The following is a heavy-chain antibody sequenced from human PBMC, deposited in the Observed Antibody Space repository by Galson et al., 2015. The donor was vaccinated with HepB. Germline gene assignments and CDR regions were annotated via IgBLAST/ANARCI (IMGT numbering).Heavy chain of an antibody. Sequence: SLRLSCAASGFTFSSYSMNWVRQAPGKGLEWVSYISSSSSTIYYADSVKGRFTISRDNAKNSLYLQMNSLRAEDTAVYYCARDYYDSSGYRHAFDIWGQGTMVTVSS. D-gene: IGHD3-22*01. CDR3: ARDYYDSSGYRHAFDI. J-gene: IGHJ3*02. V-gene: IGHV3-48*01. CDR2: ISSSSSTI. CDR1: GFTFSSYS.